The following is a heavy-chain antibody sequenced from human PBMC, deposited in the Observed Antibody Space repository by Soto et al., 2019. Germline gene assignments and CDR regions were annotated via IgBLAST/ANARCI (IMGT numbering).Heavy chain of an antibody. V-gene: IGHV2-70*04. D-gene: IGHD6-19*01. CDR1: GFSLSTSGMR. J-gene: IGHJ4*02. CDR3: ARIIPYSSGWYSFDY. Sequence: SGPTLVNPTQTLTLTCTFSGFSLSTSGMRVSWIRQHPGKALEWLARIDWDDDKFYSTSLKTRLTISKDTSKNQVVLTMTNMDPVDTATYYCARIIPYSSGWYSFDYWGQGTLVTVSS. CDR2: IDWDDDK.